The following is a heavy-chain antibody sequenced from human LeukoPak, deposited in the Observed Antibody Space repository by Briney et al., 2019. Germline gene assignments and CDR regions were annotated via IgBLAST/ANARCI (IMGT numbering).Heavy chain of an antibody. V-gene: IGHV4-59*01. D-gene: IGHD6-13*01. CDR3: ARGGDTSSWFDP. CDR2: IYHSGKT. CDR1: GDSISNFY. Sequence: SETLSLTCTVSGDSISNFYWSWIRQPPGKGLEWIGNIYHSGKTKYNPSLKSRVTISIDTSKHQFSLKRTSVTAGDTAIYYCARGGDTSSWFDPWGQGTLVTVAS. J-gene: IGHJ5*02.